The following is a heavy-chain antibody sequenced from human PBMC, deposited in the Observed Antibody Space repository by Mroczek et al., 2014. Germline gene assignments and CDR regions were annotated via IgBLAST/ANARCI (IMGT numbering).Heavy chain of an antibody. CDR2: ISWNSGSI. V-gene: IGHV3-9*01. J-gene: IGHJ3*02. CDR1: GFTFDDYA. D-gene: IGHD3-3*01. Sequence: ESGGGLVQPGRSLRLSCAASGFTFDDYAMHWVRQAPGKGLEWVSGISWNSGSIGYADSVKGRFTISRDNAKNSLYLQMNSLRAEDTALYYCAKGPLLERGIYDFWSGDHSDAFDIWGQGTSGHRLF. CDR3: AKGPLLERGIYDFWSGDHSDAFDI.